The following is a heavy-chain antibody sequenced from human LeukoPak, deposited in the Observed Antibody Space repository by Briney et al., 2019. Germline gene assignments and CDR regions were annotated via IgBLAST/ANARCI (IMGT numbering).Heavy chain of an antibody. Sequence: PGRSLRLSCAASGFIFSSYGMHWVRQAPGKGLEWVAVISYDGSNKYYADSVKGRFTISRDNSKNTLYLQMNSLRAEDTAVYYCAKDDAYYDSSGYPDYWGQGTLVTVSS. CDR1: GFIFSSYG. CDR2: ISYDGSNK. CDR3: AKDDAYYDSSGYPDY. V-gene: IGHV3-30*18. J-gene: IGHJ4*02. D-gene: IGHD3-22*01.